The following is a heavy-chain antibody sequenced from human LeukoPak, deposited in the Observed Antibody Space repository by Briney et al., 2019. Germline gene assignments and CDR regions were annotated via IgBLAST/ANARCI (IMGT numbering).Heavy chain of an antibody. CDR1: GGTFSSYA. J-gene: IGHJ5*02. CDR2: IIPIFGTA. D-gene: IGHD3-3*01. CDR3: ARGPYDFRSGYYVNWFDP. Sequence: SVKVSCKASGGTFSSYAISWVRQAPGQGLEWMGRIIPIFGTANYAQKFQGRVTITADKSTSTAYMELSSLRSEDTAVYYCARGPYDFRSGYYVNWFDPWGQGTLVTVSS. V-gene: IGHV1-69*06.